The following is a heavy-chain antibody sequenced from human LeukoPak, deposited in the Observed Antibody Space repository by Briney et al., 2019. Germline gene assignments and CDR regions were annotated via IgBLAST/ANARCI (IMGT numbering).Heavy chain of an antibody. V-gene: IGHV3-23*01. J-gene: IGHJ4*02. D-gene: IGHD2-15*01. CDR3: AKAPVTTCSGAYCYPFDY. Sequence: GGSLRLSCAASGFTLSSYAMSWVRQGPGKGLKWVSAISVSGNTYHTDSVKGRFTISRDSSKNTLYLQMNSLRAADAAVYYCAKAPVTTCSGAYCYPFDYWGQGTLVTVSS. CDR2: ISVSGNT. CDR1: GFTLSSYA.